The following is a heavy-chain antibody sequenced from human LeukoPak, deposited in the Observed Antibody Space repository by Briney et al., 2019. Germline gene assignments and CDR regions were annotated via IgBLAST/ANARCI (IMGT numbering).Heavy chain of an antibody. Sequence: PQTLSLTCTVSGGSISSGDYYWSWIRQPPGKGLEWIGYIYYSGSTYYNPSLKSRVTISVDTSKNQFSLKLSSVTAADTAVYYCARDAGWDWNYRRWFDPWGQGTLVTVSS. CDR1: GGSISSGDYY. V-gene: IGHV4-30-4*08. CDR3: ARDAGWDWNYRRWFDP. D-gene: IGHD1-7*01. J-gene: IGHJ5*02. CDR2: IYYSGST.